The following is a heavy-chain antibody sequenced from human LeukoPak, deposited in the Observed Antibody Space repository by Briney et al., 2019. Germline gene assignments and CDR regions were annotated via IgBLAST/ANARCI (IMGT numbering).Heavy chain of an antibody. J-gene: IGHJ6*02. V-gene: IGHV3-15*01. CDR3: TTDSSGYYYYYYGMGV. CDR1: GFTFSNAW. CDR2: IKSKTDGGTT. D-gene: IGHD3-22*01. Sequence: GGSLRLSCAASGFTFSNAWMSWVRQAPGKGLEWVGRIKSKTDGGTTDYAAPVKGRFTISRDDSKNTLYLQMNSLKTEDTAVYYCTTDSSGYYYYYYGMGVWGQGTTVTVSS.